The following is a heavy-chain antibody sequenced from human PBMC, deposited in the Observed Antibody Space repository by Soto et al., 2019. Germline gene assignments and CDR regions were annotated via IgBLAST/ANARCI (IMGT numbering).Heavy chain of an antibody. Sequence: QVQLQQWGAGLLKPSETLSLTCAISGGSFSGYYWSWIRQPPGKGMEWIGEINHDGITNYNPSLYSRFTIALDTSKNQFSLKLTSVTAADTAVYYCAGRYCTGGSCYRPWGQGTLVTVSS. D-gene: IGHD2-15*01. V-gene: IGHV4-34*01. CDR1: GGSFSGYY. CDR2: INHDGIT. J-gene: IGHJ4*02. CDR3: AGRYCTGGSCYRP.